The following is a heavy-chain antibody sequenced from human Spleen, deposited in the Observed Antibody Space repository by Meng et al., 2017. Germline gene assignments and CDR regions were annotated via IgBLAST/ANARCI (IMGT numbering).Heavy chain of an antibody. V-gene: IGHV4-34*01. Sequence: QVQLQQWGAGLLKPSEALSLTCAVHGESFSGYYWSWILQPPGKGLEWIGGINNSGTTDYNPSLKSRVTMSVATSKKQFSLKLSSVTAADTALYYCRLAYCDSDCGDYWGQGTLVTVSS. D-gene: IGHD2-21*02. CDR2: INNSGTT. J-gene: IGHJ4*02. CDR1: GESFSGYY. CDR3: RLAYCDSDCGDY.